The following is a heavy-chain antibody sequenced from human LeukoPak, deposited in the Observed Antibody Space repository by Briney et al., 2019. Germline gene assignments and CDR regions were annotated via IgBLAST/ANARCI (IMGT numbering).Heavy chain of an antibody. D-gene: IGHD3-22*01. CDR2: IYYSGST. J-gene: IGHJ4*02. Sequence: SETLSLTCTVSGGSISSYYWSWIRQPPGKGLEWIGYIYYSGSTNYNPSLKSRVTISVDTSKNQFSLKLSSVTAADTAVYYCARRPGYYYDSSGYYTMDYWGQGTLVTVSS. V-gene: IGHV4-59*12. CDR1: GGSISSYY. CDR3: ARRPGYYYDSSGYYTMDY.